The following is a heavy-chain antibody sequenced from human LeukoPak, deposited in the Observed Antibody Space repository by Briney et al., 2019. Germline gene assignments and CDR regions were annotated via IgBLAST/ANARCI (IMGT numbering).Heavy chain of an antibody. J-gene: IGHJ3*01. D-gene: IGHD4-17*01. CDR1: GFTFSAYA. CDR2: IRGGGTSE. V-gene: IGHV3-23*01. CDR3: ARDPNGDYIGAFDL. Sequence: PGGSLRLSCTASGFTFSAYAMMWVRQAPGKGPEWVSAIRGGGTSEFYADSVKGRFRISRDNSKDTLFLQMNSLRAEDTAVYHCARDPNGDYIGAFDLWGPGTTVTVSS.